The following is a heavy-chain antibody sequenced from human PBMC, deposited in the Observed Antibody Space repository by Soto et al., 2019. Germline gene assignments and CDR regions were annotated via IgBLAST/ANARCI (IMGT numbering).Heavy chain of an antibody. V-gene: IGHV5-51*01. Sequence: GESLKISCKGSGYSFTSYCIGWVRQMPGKGLEWMGIIYPGDSDTRYSPSFQGQVTISADKSISTAYLQWSSLKASDTAMYYCARLLGYCGSTSCRGSYYYGMEVCGQGTTVTVSS. D-gene: IGHD2-2*01. CDR3: ARLLGYCGSTSCRGSYYYGMEV. CDR1: GYSFTSYC. J-gene: IGHJ6*02. CDR2: IYPGDSDT.